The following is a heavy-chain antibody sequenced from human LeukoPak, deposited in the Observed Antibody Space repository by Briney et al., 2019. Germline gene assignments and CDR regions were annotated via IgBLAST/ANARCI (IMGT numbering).Heavy chain of an antibody. CDR1: GFTFSNYA. Sequence: GGSLRLSCAASGFTFSNYAMHWVRQAPGKGLEWVAVISYDGRNQHYADSVKGRFTVSRDNSKSTLYLQMNRLRGEDTAVYNCARYGGFLDYWGQGTLVTVFS. D-gene: IGHD3-10*01. CDR2: ISYDGRNQ. V-gene: IGHV3-30*04. CDR3: ARYGGFLDY. J-gene: IGHJ4*02.